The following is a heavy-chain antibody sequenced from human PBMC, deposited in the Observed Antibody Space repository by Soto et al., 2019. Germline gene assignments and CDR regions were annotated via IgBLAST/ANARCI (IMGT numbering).Heavy chain of an antibody. CDR2: ISSSSSYI. CDR1: GFTFSSYS. CDR3: ARDIAAAGTDCLDY. J-gene: IGHJ4*02. V-gene: IGHV3-21*01. Sequence: GGSLRLSCAASGFTFSSYSMNWVRQAPGKGLEWVSSISSSSSYIYYADSVKGRFTISRDNAKNSLYLQMNSLRAEDTAVYYCARDIAAAGTDCLDYWGQGTLVTVSS. D-gene: IGHD6-13*01.